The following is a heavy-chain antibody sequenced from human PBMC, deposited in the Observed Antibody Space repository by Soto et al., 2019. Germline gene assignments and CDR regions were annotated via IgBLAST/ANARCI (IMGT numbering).Heavy chain of an antibody. CDR2: IIPILGIA. D-gene: IGHD4-17*01. J-gene: IGHJ4*02. V-gene: IGHV1-69*04. CDR3: AKDPANVEIHGAFDY. Sequence: GASVKVSCKASGGTFSSYTISWVRQAPGQGLEWMGRIIPILGIANYAQKFQGRVTITADKSTSTAYMELSSLKAEDTAVYYCAKDPANVEIHGAFDYWGQGTLVTVSS. CDR1: GGTFSSYT.